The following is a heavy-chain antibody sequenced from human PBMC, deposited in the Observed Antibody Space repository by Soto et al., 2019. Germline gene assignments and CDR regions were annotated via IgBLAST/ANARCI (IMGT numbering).Heavy chain of an antibody. CDR3: ARNGGGLWFGELENWFDP. Sequence: PSETLSLTCTVSGGSISSGGYYWSWIRQHPGKGLEWIGYIYYSGSTYYNPSLKSRVTISVDTSKNQFSLKLSSVTAADTAVYYCARNGGGLWFGELENWFDPWGQGTLVTVSS. J-gene: IGHJ5*02. V-gene: IGHV4-31*03. CDR2: IYYSGST. CDR1: GGSISSGGYY. D-gene: IGHD3-10*01.